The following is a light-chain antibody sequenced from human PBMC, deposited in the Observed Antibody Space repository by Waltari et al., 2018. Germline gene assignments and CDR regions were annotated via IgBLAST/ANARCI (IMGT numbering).Light chain of an antibody. CDR2: GSS. CDR3: QQSFIPPWT. Sequence: DIQMTQSPSSLSASVGDTVTISCRPSQYIGGYLNWYQLKGGKAPKLLIAGSSRLQDGVPSRFTGSGSGTDFTLTISRLHSDDFAIYVCQQSFIPPWTFGQGTKVDI. CDR1: QYIGGY. V-gene: IGKV1-39*01. J-gene: IGKJ1*01.